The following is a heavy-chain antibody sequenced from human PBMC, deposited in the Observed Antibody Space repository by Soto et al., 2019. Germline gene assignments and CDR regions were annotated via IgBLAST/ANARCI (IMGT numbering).Heavy chain of an antibody. CDR1: GFTVNSNY. J-gene: IGHJ6*02. D-gene: IGHD1-26*01. Sequence: EVQVLATGGGLIQPGGSLRLSCAASGFTVNSNYMSWVRQAPGEGLQWVSITNTGGTTYYADSVKGRFTVSRDNSKNKLYLQINSLRAEDTAVYYCAKGDGFILAVWGQGTTVSVSS. CDR3: AKGDGFILAV. CDR2: TNTGGTT. V-gene: IGHV3-53*02.